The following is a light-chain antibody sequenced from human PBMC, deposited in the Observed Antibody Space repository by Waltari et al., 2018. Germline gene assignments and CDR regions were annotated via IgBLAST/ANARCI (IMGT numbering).Light chain of an antibody. Sequence: QSALTQPPSASGSPGQSVTISCTGTSSDVGDYNYVSWYQQHPGKAPKRMIYEVSQRPSGVPDRFSGSKSGNTASLTVSGLQAEDEADYYCSSYAGSNNRVFGGWTKLTVL. CDR3: SSYAGSNNRV. J-gene: IGLJ3*02. CDR2: EVS. CDR1: SSDVGDYNY. V-gene: IGLV2-8*01.